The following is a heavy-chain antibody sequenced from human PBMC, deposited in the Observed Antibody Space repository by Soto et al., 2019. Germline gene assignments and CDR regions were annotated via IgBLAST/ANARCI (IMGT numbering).Heavy chain of an antibody. V-gene: IGHV4-30-4*02. D-gene: IGHD5-18*01. Sequence: SETLSLTCTVSGGSISSGDYYWSWIRQPPGKGMEWIGYIYYSGSTYYNPSLKSRVTISVDTSKNQFSLKLSSVTAADTAVYYCARGLYSYGHFYFDYWGQGTLVTVSS. CDR3: ARGLYSYGHFYFDY. CDR1: GGSISSGDYY. CDR2: IYYSGST. J-gene: IGHJ4*02.